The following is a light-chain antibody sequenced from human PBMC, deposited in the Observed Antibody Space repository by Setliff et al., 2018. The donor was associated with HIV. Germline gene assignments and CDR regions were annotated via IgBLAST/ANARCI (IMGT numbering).Light chain of an antibody. CDR2: DVN. CDR1: SSNIGNYNL. Sequence: QSVLTQPASVSGSPGQSITIFCTGNSSNIGNYNLVSWYQRHPDKAPKLIIYDVNKRPSGVSTRFSGATSDNTASLTISGLQAEDEAHYYCSSYTSSIPLYVFGTGTKVTVL. J-gene: IGLJ1*01. CDR3: SSYTSSIPLYV. V-gene: IGLV2-14*02.